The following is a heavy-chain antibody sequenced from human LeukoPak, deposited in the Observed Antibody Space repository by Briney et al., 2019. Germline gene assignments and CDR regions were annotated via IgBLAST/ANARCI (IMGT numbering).Heavy chain of an antibody. Sequence: GGSLRLSCAASGFTFSSYTMSWVRQAPGKGLEWVANIKQDGSEKYYVDSVKGRFTISRDNAKNSLYLQMNSLRAEDTAVYYCARDRSGSWYYGMDVWGQGTTVTVSS. CDR2: IKQDGSEK. CDR1: GFTFSSYT. CDR3: ARDRSGSWYYGMDV. J-gene: IGHJ6*02. D-gene: IGHD6-13*01. V-gene: IGHV3-7*01.